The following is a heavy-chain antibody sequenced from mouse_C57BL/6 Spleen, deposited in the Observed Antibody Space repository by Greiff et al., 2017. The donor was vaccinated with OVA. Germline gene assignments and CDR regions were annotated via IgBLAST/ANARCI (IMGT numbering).Heavy chain of an antibody. Sequence: EVQLVESGPGLVKPSQSLSLTCSVTGYSITSGYYWHWIRQFPGNKLEWMGYISYDGSNNYNPSLKNRISITRDTSKNQFFLKLNSVTTEDTATYYCAGYYDYDDGWFAYWGQGTLVTVSA. CDR1: GYSITSGYY. CDR3: AGYYDYDDGWFAY. J-gene: IGHJ3*01. CDR2: ISYDGSN. V-gene: IGHV3-6*01. D-gene: IGHD2-4*01.